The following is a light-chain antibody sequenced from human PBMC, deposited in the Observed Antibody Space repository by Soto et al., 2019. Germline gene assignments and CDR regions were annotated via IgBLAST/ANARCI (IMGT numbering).Light chain of an antibody. V-gene: IGLV2-8*01. CDR3: SSYADNNNFV. Sequence: QSALTQPPSASGSPGQSVTISCTGTSGDVGGYNYVSWYQHHPGKAPKLMIHEVSKRPSGVPDRFSGSKSGNTASLTVSGLQAEDEADYYCSSYADNNNFVFGAGTKLTVL. J-gene: IGLJ1*01. CDR2: EVS. CDR1: SGDVGGYNY.